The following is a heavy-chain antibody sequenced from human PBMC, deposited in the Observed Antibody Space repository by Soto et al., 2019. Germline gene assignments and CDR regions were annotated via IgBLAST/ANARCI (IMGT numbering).Heavy chain of an antibody. D-gene: IGHD3-22*01. CDR3: EEASYYHDSTGYYIFDY. V-gene: IGHV4-39*01. CDR2: FFYNKNT. Sequence: SETLSLTCTVSGASISSTSSYWGWVRQPPGKGLEWIGSFFYNKNTYYNPSLKRRVSISIETSKNQFSLKLSSVTATDTAVYYCEEASYYHDSTGYYIFDYWGQGTLVTVSS. CDR1: GASISSTSSY. J-gene: IGHJ4*02.